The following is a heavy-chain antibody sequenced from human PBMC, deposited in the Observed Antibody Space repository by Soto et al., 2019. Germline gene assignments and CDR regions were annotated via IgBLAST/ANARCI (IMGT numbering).Heavy chain of an antibody. D-gene: IGHD3-22*01. Sequence: SETLSLTCTVSGGSISSYYWSWIRQPPGKGLEWIGYIYYSGSTNYNPSLKSRVTISVDTSKNQFSLKLSSVTAADTAVYYCARGRGRLDVVILRRFDYWGQGTLVTVSS. CDR2: IYYSGST. CDR3: ARGRGRLDVVILRRFDY. CDR1: GGSISSYY. J-gene: IGHJ4*02. V-gene: IGHV4-59*01.